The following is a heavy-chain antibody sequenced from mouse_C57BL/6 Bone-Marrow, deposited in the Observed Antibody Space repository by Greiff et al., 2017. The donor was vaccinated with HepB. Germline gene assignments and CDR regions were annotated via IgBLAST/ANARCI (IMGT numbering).Heavy chain of an antibody. CDR2: IHPSDSDS. J-gene: IGHJ3*01. D-gene: IGHD1-1*01. CDR1: GYTFTSYW. Sequence: VQLQQPGAELVKPGASVKVSCKASGYTFTSYWMHWVKQRPGQGLEWIGRIHPSDSDSNYNQKFKGKATLTVDKSSSTAYMQLSSLTSEDSAVYYCAMDYYGSPWFAYWGQGTLVTVSA. CDR3: AMDYYGSPWFAY. V-gene: IGHV1-74*01.